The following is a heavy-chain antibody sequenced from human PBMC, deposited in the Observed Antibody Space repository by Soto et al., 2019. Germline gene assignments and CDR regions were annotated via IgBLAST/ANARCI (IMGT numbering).Heavy chain of an antibody. CDR3: AHRPKDYDSSGGVYVYFDY. Sequence: QITLKESGPTLVKPTQTLTLTCTFSGFSLSTSGVGVGWIRQPPGKALEWLALIYWDDDKRYSPSLKSRLTITKDTSKNQVVLTMTNMDPVDTATYYCAHRPKDYDSSGGVYVYFDYWGQGTLVTVSS. J-gene: IGHJ4*02. CDR2: IYWDDDK. D-gene: IGHD3-22*01. CDR1: GFSLSTSGVG. V-gene: IGHV2-5*02.